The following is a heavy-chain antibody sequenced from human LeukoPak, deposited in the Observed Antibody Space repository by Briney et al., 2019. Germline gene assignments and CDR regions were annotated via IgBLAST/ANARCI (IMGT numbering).Heavy chain of an antibody. J-gene: IGHJ4*02. CDR1: GSTFDDYA. CDR2: ISWNSGII. CDR3: ARDKAAAGPLDY. Sequence: GGSLRLSCAASGSTFDDYAMHWVRQAPGKGLEWVSGISWNSGIIGYADSVKGRFTISRDNAKNSLYLQMNSLRAEDTAVYYCARDKAAAGPLDYWGQGTLVTVSS. V-gene: IGHV3-9*01. D-gene: IGHD6-13*01.